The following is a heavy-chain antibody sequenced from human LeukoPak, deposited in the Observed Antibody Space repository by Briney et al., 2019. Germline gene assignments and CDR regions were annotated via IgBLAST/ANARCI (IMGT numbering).Heavy chain of an antibody. CDR2: LSDVGTN. J-gene: IGHJ5*02. CDR3: ARDKAPGGKRWFDP. V-gene: IGHV4-59*01. Sequence: SETLSLTCAVSGVSITSYYWSWIRQHPEKGLEWIGYLSDVGTNDYNPSLKGRVTISRDTSKNQFSLRLSSVTAADAAVYYCARDKAPGGKRWFDPWGQGIPVIVSS. D-gene: IGHD4-23*01. CDR1: GVSITSYY.